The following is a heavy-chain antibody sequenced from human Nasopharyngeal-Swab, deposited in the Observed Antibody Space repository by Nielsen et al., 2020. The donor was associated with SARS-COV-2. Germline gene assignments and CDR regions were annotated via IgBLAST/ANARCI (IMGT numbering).Heavy chain of an antibody. J-gene: IGHJ4*02. CDR3: ARGRDFSFDS. CDR2: TLYRSKWYN. CDR1: GDRVSSHSAG. V-gene: IGHV6-1*01. Sequence: QTHSLTCAISGDRVSSHSAGWNWIRQTPSRGLEWLGRTLYRSKWYNDYAESVKSRIAVNPDTSKNQFSLQLNSVTPEDTAVYYCARGRDFSFDSWGQGTLVTASS. D-gene: IGHD3-3*01.